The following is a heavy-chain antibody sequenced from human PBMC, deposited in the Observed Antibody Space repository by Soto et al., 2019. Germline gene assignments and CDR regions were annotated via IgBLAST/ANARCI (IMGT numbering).Heavy chain of an antibody. Sequence: SETLSLTCTVSGGSISSYYWSWIRQPPGKGLEWIGYIYYSGSTNYNPSLKSRVTISVDTSKNQFSLKLSSVTAADTAVYYCARQGRDGLDYWGQGTLVTVSS. CDR2: IYYSGST. CDR3: ARQGRDGLDY. J-gene: IGHJ4*02. V-gene: IGHV4-59*08. CDR1: GGSISSYY.